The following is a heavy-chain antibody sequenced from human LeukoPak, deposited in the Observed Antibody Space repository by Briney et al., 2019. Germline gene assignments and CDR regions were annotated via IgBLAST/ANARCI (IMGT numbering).Heavy chain of an antibody. Sequence: ASVKVSCKASGYTFTSYDINWVRQATGQGLEWMGWMNPNSGNTGYAQKFQGRVTMTRNTSISTAYMELSSLRSEDTAVYYYARDLAIAAAGTPPGGMDVWGQGTTVTVSS. D-gene: IGHD6-13*01. V-gene: IGHV1-8*01. CDR3: ARDLAIAAAGTPPGGMDV. CDR1: GYTFTSYD. CDR2: MNPNSGNT. J-gene: IGHJ6*02.